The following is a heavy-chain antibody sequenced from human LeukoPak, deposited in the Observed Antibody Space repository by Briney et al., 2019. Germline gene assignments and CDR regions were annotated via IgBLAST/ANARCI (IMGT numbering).Heavy chain of an antibody. Sequence: ASVKVSCKASGYSFTGYYMHWVRQAPGQGLEWMGWVNPNSGGTNYAQKFQGRVTMTRDTSISTAYVELSRLRSDDTAVYYCARDPGGVVISYYDMDVWGKGTTVTVSS. CDR3: ARDPGGVVISYYDMDV. CDR1: GYSFTGYY. D-gene: IGHD3-3*01. V-gene: IGHV1-2*02. J-gene: IGHJ6*03. CDR2: VNPNSGGT.